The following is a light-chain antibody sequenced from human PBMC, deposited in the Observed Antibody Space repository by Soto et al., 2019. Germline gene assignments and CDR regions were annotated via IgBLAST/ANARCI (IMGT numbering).Light chain of an antibody. V-gene: IGKV3-20*01. Sequence: EIVLTQSPGTLSLSPGERATLSCRASQSISSTYLAWYQQKPGQAPRLLIYGASSRATGIPDRFSGSGSGTDFTLTISSLEPEDFAVYYCQQYETFGQGTKLAIK. CDR3: QQYET. CDR1: QSISSTY. J-gene: IGKJ2*01. CDR2: GAS.